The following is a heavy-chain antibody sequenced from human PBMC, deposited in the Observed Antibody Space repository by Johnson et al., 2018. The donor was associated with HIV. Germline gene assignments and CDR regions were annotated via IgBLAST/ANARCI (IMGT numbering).Heavy chain of an antibody. CDR3: ARSASKYDAFDI. CDR1: GFTFSSYA. CDR2: INSDGSDT. J-gene: IGHJ3*02. V-gene: IGHV3-74*02. Sequence: VQLVESGGGVVQPGGSLRLSCAASGFTFSSYAMHWVRQVPRKGLVWVSRINSDGSDTIYVDSVKGRFTISRDNAKDTLYLRMNNLRAEDTAMYYFARSASKYDAFDIWGQGTMVTVSS.